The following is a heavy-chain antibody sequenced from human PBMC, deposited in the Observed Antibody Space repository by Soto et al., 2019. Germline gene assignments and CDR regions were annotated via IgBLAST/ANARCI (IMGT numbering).Heavy chain of an antibody. D-gene: IGHD3-10*01. J-gene: IGHJ6*03. V-gene: IGHV3-15*01. CDR3: STGGDLVSYYYYYMDV. CDR1: GFTFSNAW. CDR2: IKSKTDGGTT. Sequence: GGSLRLSCAASGFTFSNAWMSWVRQAPGKGLEWVGRIKSKTDGGTTDYAAPVKGRFTISRDDSKNTLYLQMNSLKTEDTDVYYCSTGGDLVSYYYYYMDVWGKGTTVTVSS.